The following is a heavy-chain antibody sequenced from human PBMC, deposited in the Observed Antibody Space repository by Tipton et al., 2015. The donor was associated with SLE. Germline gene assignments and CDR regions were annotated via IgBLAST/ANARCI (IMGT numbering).Heavy chain of an antibody. J-gene: IGHJ4*02. CDR2: ISSNGGST. V-gene: IGHV3-64*02. CDR3: ARDREILDY. D-gene: IGHD1-26*01. CDR1: GFTFSSYA. Sequence: LRLSCAASGFTFSSYAMHWVRQAPGKGLEYVSAISSNGGSTYYADSVKGRFTISRDNSKNTLYLQMGSLRAEDMAVYYCARDREILDYWGQGTLVTVSS.